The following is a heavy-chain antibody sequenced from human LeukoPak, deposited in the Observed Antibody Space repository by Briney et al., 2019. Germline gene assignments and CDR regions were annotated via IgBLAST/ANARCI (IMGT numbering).Heavy chain of an antibody. V-gene: IGHV1-18*01. Sequence: ASVKVSCKASGYTFTSYGISWVRQAPGQGLEWMGWISAYNGNTNYAQKLQGRVTMTTDTSTSTAYMELRSLRSDDTAVYYCARGVLGGYDFPHHFDYWGQGTLATVSS. CDR3: ARGVLGGYDFPHHFDY. CDR1: GYTFTSYG. CDR2: ISAYNGNT. D-gene: IGHD5-12*01. J-gene: IGHJ4*02.